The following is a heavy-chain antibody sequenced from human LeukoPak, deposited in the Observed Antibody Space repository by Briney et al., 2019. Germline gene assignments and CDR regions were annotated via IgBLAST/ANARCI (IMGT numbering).Heavy chain of an antibody. CDR3: ARHNSPATAIEY. D-gene: IGHD2-21*02. CDR2: VSYSGST. Sequence: SETLSLTCTVSGGSISSYYWSWIRQPPGKGLEWIGYVSYSGSTNYNPSLKSRVTISVDTSKNHFSLKVSSVTAADTAVYYCARHNSPATAIEYWGQGTLVTVSS. V-gene: IGHV4-59*08. CDR1: GGSISSYY. J-gene: IGHJ4*02.